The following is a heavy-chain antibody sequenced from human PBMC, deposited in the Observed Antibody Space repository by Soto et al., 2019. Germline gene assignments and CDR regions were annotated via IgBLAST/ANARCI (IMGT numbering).Heavy chain of an antibody. D-gene: IGHD3-10*01. V-gene: IGHV1-58*02. J-gene: IGHJ5*02. Sequence: ASVKVSCKASGFTFINSAIQWVRQARGQRLEWMGWIVVGSGHINYAQKFQERLSITRDMSTSTAYMELRSLRSDDTAVYYCARGVGSGSYYNQYNWFDPWGQGTLVTVSS. CDR2: IVVGSGHI. CDR3: ARGVGSGSYYNQYNWFDP. CDR1: GFTFINSA.